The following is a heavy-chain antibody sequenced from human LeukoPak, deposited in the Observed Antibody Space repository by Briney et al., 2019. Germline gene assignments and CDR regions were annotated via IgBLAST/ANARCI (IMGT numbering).Heavy chain of an antibody. D-gene: IGHD2-15*01. CDR1: EFTFSSDE. J-gene: IGHJ4*02. Sequence: GGSLRLSCTASEFTFSSDEMNWVRQAPGKGLEWVSAMSSSDDGRYYAASVRGRFTISRDTSRSTLYLQMNSLRAEDAAVYYCAKAPVTSCRGAFCYPFDYWGQGTLVTVSS. V-gene: IGHV3-23*01. CDR3: AKAPVTSCRGAFCYPFDY. CDR2: MSSSDDGR.